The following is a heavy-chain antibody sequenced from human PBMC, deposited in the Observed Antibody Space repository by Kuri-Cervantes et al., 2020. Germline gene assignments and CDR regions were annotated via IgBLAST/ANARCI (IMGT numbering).Heavy chain of an antibody. CDR3: AKEKGGWYY. Sequence: GESLKISCAASEFTFSSYAMNWVRQAPGKGLQWVSTLSVGGATTYYADSVKGRFTISRDNSKNTLYLQMNSLRAEDTALYYCAKEKGGWYYWGQGTLVTVSS. CDR2: LSVGGATT. V-gene: IGHV3-23*01. D-gene: IGHD6-19*01. J-gene: IGHJ4*02. CDR1: EFTFSSYA.